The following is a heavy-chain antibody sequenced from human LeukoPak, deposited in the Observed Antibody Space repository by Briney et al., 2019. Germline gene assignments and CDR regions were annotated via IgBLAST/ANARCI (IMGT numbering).Heavy chain of an antibody. V-gene: IGHV4-61*02. CDR1: GGSLSSGSYY. CDR2: IYTSGST. D-gene: IGHD5-12*01. Sequence: PSQTLSLTCTVSGGSLSSGSYYWSWIRQPAGKGLEWIGRIYTSGSTNYNPSLKSRVTISVDTSKNQFSLKLSSVTAADTAVYYCALNSGYDLPAGYYYMDVWGKGTTVTVSS. J-gene: IGHJ6*03. CDR3: ALNSGYDLPAGYYYMDV.